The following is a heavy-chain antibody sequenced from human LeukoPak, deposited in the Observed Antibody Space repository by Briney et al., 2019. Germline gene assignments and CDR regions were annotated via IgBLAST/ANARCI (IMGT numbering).Heavy chain of an antibody. V-gene: IGHV3-30*04. J-gene: IGHJ4*02. D-gene: IGHD5-12*01. CDR3: ARDLWGIVATILDY. Sequence: GGSLRLSCADSGFTFSSYAMHWVRQAPGKGLEWVAVISYDGSNKYYADSVKGRFTISRDNSKNTLYLQMNSLRAEDTAVYYCARDLWGIVATILDYWGQGTLVTVSS. CDR1: GFTFSSYA. CDR2: ISYDGSNK.